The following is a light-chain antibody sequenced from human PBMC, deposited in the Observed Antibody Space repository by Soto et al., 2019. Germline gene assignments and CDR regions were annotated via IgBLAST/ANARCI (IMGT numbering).Light chain of an antibody. V-gene: IGKV1-39*01. CDR1: QTINNN. J-gene: IGKJ5*01. CDR3: QQSYSIPPIT. CDR2: GAS. Sequence: IQMTQSPSSLSASVGARVTITCRASQTINNNLNWYQQKPGKAPKLLIYGASSLQSGVPSRFSGSGSGTEITLTISSLQPEDFATYYCQQSYSIPPITFGQGTRLEIK.